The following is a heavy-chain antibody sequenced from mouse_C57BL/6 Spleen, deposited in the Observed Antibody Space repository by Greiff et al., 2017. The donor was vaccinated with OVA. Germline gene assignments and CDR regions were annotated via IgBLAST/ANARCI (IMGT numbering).Heavy chain of an antibody. D-gene: IGHD1-1*01. J-gene: IGHJ2*01. CDR3: ARVSSYFDD. CDR1: GFTFSDYY. V-gene: IGHV5-16*01. Sequence: EVKLMESEGGLVQPGSSMKLSCTASGFTFSDYYMAWVRQVPEKGLEWVANINYDGSSTYYLDSLKSRFIISRDNAKNILYLQMSSLKSEDTATYYCARVSSYFDDWGQGTTLTVSS. CDR2: INYDGSST.